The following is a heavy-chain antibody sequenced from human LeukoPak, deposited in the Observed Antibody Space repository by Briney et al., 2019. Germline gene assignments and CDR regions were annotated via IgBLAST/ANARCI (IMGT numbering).Heavy chain of an antibody. CDR1: GGSISSDNYY. D-gene: IGHD5-24*01. Sequence: PSETLSLTCTVSGGSISSDNYYYSWIRQPAGKGLEWIGRIYTSGSTNYNPSLKSRVTISVDTSKNQLSLKLTSVTAADTAVYYCARGGDGVFDYWGQGTLVTVSS. J-gene: IGHJ4*02. CDR2: IYTSGST. V-gene: IGHV4-61*02. CDR3: ARGGDGVFDY.